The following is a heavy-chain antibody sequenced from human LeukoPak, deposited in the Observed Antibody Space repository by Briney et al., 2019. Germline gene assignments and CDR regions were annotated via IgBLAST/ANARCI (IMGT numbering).Heavy chain of an antibody. V-gene: IGHV1-69*13. D-gene: IGHD6-6*01. CDR1: GYTFTSYY. CDR3: ARDWRPDAFDI. J-gene: IGHJ3*02. CDR2: IIPIFGTA. Sequence: GASVKVSCKASGYTFTSYYMHWVRQAPGQGLEWMGGIIPIFGTANYAQKFQGRVTITADESTSTAYMELSSLRSEDTAVYYCARDWRPDAFDIWGQGTMVTVSS.